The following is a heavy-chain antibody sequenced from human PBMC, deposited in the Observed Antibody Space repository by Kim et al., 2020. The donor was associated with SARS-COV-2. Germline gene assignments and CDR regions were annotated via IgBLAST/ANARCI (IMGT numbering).Heavy chain of an antibody. CDR3: ARGVARGVMRLTSNDN. CDR2: ISSSGSTT. V-gene: IGHV3-48*02. J-gene: IGHJ4*02. Sequence: GGSLRLSCAASGYTFNSYSMNWVRQAPGQGLEWISHISSSGSTTYYAESVKGRFTISRDNAKNSLYLQMTSLRDEDTAVYYCARGVARGVMRLTSNDNWGQGTLVTVSS. D-gene: IGHD3-10*01. CDR1: GYTFNSYS.